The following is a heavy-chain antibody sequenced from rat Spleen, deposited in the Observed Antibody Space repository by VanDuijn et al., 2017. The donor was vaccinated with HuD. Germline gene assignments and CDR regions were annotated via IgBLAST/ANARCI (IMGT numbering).Heavy chain of an antibody. V-gene: IGHV5-31*01. Sequence: EVQLVESGGGLVQPGRSLKLSCVASGFTFNNYWMTWIRQAPGKGLEWVASITNAAGKVHYPDSVKGRFTISRDNAKSTLYLQMDSLRSEDTATYYCARSPFNYWGQGVMVTVSS. J-gene: IGHJ2*01. CDR3: ARSPFNY. CDR2: ITNAAGKV. CDR1: GFTFNNYW. D-gene: IGHD3-8*01.